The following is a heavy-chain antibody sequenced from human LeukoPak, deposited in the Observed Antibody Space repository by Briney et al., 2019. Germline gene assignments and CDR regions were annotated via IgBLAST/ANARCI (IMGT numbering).Heavy chain of an antibody. D-gene: IGHD6-19*01. CDR2: IKQDGSEK. Sequence: PGGSLRLSCAASGFTFSSDWMSWVRQAPGKGLEWVGNIKQDGSEKYYVDSVKGRFTISRDNARNSLYLQVNSLRDEDTAVYYCARSHSSGWYFFDYWGQGTLVTVSS. J-gene: IGHJ4*02. CDR3: ARSHSSGWYFFDY. CDR1: GFTFSSDW. V-gene: IGHV3-7*01.